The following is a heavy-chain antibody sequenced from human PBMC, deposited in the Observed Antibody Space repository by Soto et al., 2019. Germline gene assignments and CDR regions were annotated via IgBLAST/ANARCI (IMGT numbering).Heavy chain of an antibody. J-gene: IGHJ3*01. CDR2: IYSSGST. D-gene: IGHD3-22*01. Sequence: QLQLQESGPGLVKPSETLSLTCTVSGGSISSSIYYWAWIRQPPGKGLEWIGSIYSSGSTYYNPSLSSRDTISVDTSKNQFSLKLSSVTAADTAVYYCATPVSSGYQGLEVWGQGTMVTVSS. CDR3: ATPVSSGYQGLEV. CDR1: GGSISSSIYY. V-gene: IGHV4-39*01.